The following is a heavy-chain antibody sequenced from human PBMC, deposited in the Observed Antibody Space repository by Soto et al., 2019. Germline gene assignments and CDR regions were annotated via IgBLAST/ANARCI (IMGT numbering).Heavy chain of an antibody. Sequence: QVQLQESGPGLVKPSETLSLTCTVSGGSISVYYWSWIRQPPGKGLEWIGYIYYSGSTHYNPSLKSRVTISVDTSKNQFSLNLRSVTAADTAVYYCARGGWRHIDYWGQGTLVTFSS. CDR2: IYYSGST. D-gene: IGHD3-3*01. V-gene: IGHV4-59*08. CDR1: GGSISVYY. CDR3: ARGGWRHIDY. J-gene: IGHJ4*02.